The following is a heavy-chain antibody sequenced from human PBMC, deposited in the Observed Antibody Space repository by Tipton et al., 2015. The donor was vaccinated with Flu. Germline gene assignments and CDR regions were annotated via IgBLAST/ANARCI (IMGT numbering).Heavy chain of an antibody. D-gene: IGHD2-2*01. CDR2: IYKTGIT. CDR1: GGSISTYY. V-gene: IGHV4-59*12. J-gene: IGHJ4*02. Sequence: TLSLTCTVSGGSISTYYWNWIRQPPGKGLEWIGSIYKTGITDYNPSLKSRVTLSLDTSKNQFSLKVRSVNAADTAVYYCAPSTRYWTGGHFFGWWGRGTQVTVSS. CDR3: APSTRYWTGGHFFGW.